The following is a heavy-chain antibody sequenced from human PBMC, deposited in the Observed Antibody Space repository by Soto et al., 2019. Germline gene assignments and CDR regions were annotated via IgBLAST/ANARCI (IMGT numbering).Heavy chain of an antibody. Sequence: EVQLVESGGGLVQPGGSLKLSCAASGFTFSGSAMHWVRQATGKGLEWVGRIRTKSNSYATAYAASVKGRFTISRDDSKDTAYLHMNSLKTEDTAVYYCTRDPRNYYDSIGSANWFDPWGQGTLVTVSS. CDR2: IRTKSNSYAT. V-gene: IGHV3-73*02. CDR1: GFTFSGSA. J-gene: IGHJ5*02. CDR3: TRDPRNYYDSIGSANWFDP. D-gene: IGHD3-22*01.